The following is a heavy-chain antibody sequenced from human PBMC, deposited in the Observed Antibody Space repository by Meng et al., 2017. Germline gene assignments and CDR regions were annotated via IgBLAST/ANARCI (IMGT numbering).Heavy chain of an antibody. CDR2: INHSGST. CDR3: ARVPGGIGAADY. D-gene: IGHD3-10*01. V-gene: IGHV4-34*01. J-gene: IGHJ4*02. CDR1: GGSFSGYY. Sequence: VQLQQWGAGLLKPSETLSLTCAVYGGSFSGYYWSWIRQPPGKGLEWIGEINHSGSTNYNPSLKSRVTISVDTSKNQFSLKLSSVTAADTAVYYCARVPGGIGAADYWGQGTLVTVSS.